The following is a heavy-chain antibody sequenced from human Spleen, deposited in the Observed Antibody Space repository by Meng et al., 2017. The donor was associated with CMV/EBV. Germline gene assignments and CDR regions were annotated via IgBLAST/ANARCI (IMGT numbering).Heavy chain of an antibody. CDR2: INPNSGGT. CDR3: ARDRVRRTDPIAAAGTGYYYGMDV. D-gene: IGHD6-13*01. J-gene: IGHJ6*02. CDR1: GYTFTGYY. Sequence: ASVKVSCKASGYTFTGYYMHWVRQAPGQGLEWMGWINPNSGGTNYAQKFQGRVTMTRDTSISTAYMELSRLRSDDTAVYYCARDRVRRTDPIAAAGTGYYYGMDVWGQGTTVTVSS. V-gene: IGHV1-2*02.